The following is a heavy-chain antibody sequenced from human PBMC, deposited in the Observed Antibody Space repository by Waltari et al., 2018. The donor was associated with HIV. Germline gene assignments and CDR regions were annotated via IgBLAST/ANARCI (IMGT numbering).Heavy chain of an antibody. J-gene: IGHJ4*02. V-gene: IGHV3-33*01. CDR3: ARDKAPYSSSSAVDS. D-gene: IGHD6-6*01. CDR2: INNVGSNK. CDR1: GFTFGSYG. Sequence: VQLMESGGGVVQPGKSLRLSCATSGFTFGSYGIHWVRQAPGKGREWVAVINNVGSNKSYAESVKGRFLIARDNSKNTLFLQMNGLRDEDTGLYYCARDKAPYSSSSAVDSWGQGTLVTVS.